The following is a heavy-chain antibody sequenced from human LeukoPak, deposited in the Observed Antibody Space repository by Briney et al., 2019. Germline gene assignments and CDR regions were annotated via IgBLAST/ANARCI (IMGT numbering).Heavy chain of an antibody. CDR3: ATQRERGPPLRVEFDY. J-gene: IGHJ4*02. CDR2: MNPNSGNT. D-gene: IGHD3-22*01. Sequence: ASVKVSCKASGYTFTSYDINWVRQATGQGLEWMGWMNPNSGNTGYAQKFQGRVTMTRNTSISTAYMELSSLRSEDTAVYYCATQRERGPPLRVEFDYWGQGTLVTVSS. V-gene: IGHV1-8*01. CDR1: GYTFTSYD.